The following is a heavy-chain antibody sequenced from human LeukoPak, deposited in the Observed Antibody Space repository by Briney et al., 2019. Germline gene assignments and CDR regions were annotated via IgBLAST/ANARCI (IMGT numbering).Heavy chain of an antibody. D-gene: IGHD3-10*01. CDR3: VRARDSGSTYFDY. J-gene: IGHJ4*02. V-gene: IGHV4-59*01. CDR1: GGSISNYF. Sequence: SETLSLTCTVSGGSISNYFWTWIRQSPGKGREWIGYVYYTGSTNYDPSLKSRATISLDKSNKQFSLKLTSVTAGDTAVYYCVRARDSGSTYFDYWGQGTLVTVSS. CDR2: VYYTGST.